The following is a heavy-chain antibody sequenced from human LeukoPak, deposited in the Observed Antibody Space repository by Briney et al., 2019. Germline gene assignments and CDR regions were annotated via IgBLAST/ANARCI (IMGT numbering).Heavy chain of an antibody. D-gene: IGHD2/OR15-2a*01. CDR3: TRGDNN. CDR1: GGSISSGSNY. V-gene: IGHV4-61*02. J-gene: IGHJ4*02. Sequence: PSETLSLTCTVSGGSISSGSNYWSWIRQPAGKGLDWTGRIYTSGNTHYKPSLKSRVTISLDTSKNQFSLKLSSVTAADTAVYYCTRGDNNWGQGTLVTVSS. CDR2: IYTSGNT.